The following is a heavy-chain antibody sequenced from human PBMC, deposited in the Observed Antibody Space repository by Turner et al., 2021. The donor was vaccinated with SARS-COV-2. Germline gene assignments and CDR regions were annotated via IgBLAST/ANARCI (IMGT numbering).Heavy chain of an antibody. CDR2: ISHEGTHK. CDR1: GFTFSSYA. J-gene: IGHJ6*02. V-gene: IGHV3-30*04. Sequence: QVQLVESGGGVVQPGRSLRLSCAASGFTFSSYAFHWVRQAPDKGLEWVAVISHEGTHKYYADSVKGRFTISRDNSNNTLYLQMNSLRAEDTAVYYCARDHRPVVVPAAKRAGSYYYGMDVWGQGTTVTVSS. D-gene: IGHD2-2*01. CDR3: ARDHRPVVVPAAKRAGSYYYGMDV.